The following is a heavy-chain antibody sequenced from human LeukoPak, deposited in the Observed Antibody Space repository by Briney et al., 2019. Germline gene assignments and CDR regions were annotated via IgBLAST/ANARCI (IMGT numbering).Heavy chain of an antibody. J-gene: IGHJ4*02. V-gene: IGHV4-61*01. CDR1: GGPVSSGSYY. CDR2: IYYSGST. D-gene: IGHD3-9*01. CDR3: ARRYYDILTGSFDY. Sequence: PSETLSLTCTVSGGPVSSGSYYWSWIRQPPGKGLEWIGYIYYSGSTNYNPSLKSRVTISVDTSENQFSLKLGSVTAADTAVYYCARRYYDILTGSFDYWGQGTLVTVSS.